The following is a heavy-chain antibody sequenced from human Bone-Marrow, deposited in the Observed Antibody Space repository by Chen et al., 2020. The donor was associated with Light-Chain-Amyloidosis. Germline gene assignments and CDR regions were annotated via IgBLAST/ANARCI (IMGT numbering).Heavy chain of an antibody. CDR3: ARAKTGYSSGWLMGVVPDY. CDR1: GFTFSSYD. D-gene: IGHD6-19*01. CDR2: ISSSGSTI. Sequence: EVQLVESGGGLVQPGGSLRLSCAASGFTFSSYDMNWVRQAPGKGLEWVSYISSSGSTIYYADSVKGRFTISRDNAKNSLYLQMNSLRAEDTAVYYCARAKTGYSSGWLMGVVPDYWGQGTLVTVSS. V-gene: IGHV3-48*03. J-gene: IGHJ4*02.